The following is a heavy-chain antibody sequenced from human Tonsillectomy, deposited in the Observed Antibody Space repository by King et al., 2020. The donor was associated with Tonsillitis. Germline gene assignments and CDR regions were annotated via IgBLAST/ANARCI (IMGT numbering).Heavy chain of an antibody. CDR2: ISSSTSTI. D-gene: IGHD2-15*01. V-gene: IGHV3-11*01. CDR3: ARVKCNGGSCYDTLCYF. CDR1: GFTFSDYY. Sequence: VQLVESGGGLVKPGGSLRLSCAASGFTFSDYYMSWIRQAPGKGLEWVSYISSSTSTIYYADSVKGRFTISRYNAKNSLYLQRNSLRAEDTAVYYCARVKCNGGSCYDTLCYFCGLGTLVTVSS. J-gene: IGHJ4*02.